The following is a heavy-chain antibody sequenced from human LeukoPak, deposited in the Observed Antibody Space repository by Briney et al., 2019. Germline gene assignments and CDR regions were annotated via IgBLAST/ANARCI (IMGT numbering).Heavy chain of an antibody. V-gene: IGHV1-2*02. CDR2: INPNSGGT. CDR3: ARGGPRFGIAARLRSALDY. D-gene: IGHD6-6*01. J-gene: IGHJ4*02. CDR1: GYTFTGYY. Sequence: ASVKVSCKASGYTFTGYYMHWVRQAPGQGLEWMGWINPNSGGTNYAQKFQGRGAMTRDTSISTAYMELSRLRSDDTAVYYCARGGPRFGIAARLRSALDYWGQGTLVTVSS.